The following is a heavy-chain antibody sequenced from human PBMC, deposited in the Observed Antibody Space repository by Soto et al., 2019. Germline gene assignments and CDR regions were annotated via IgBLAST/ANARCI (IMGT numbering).Heavy chain of an antibody. D-gene: IGHD5-12*01. CDR2: ISDDGDST. Sequence: EVQLLESGGDLVQPGGSLRLSCAVSRFTFSSYGMNWVRQAPGKGLEWVSSISDDGDSTYYADSVKGRFTISRDSSKNTLYLQMNSLKAEDTAVYYCAKRSGYQEAAYLDYWGQGTLVTVSS. J-gene: IGHJ4*02. CDR1: RFTFSSYG. CDR3: AKRSGYQEAAYLDY. V-gene: IGHV3-23*01.